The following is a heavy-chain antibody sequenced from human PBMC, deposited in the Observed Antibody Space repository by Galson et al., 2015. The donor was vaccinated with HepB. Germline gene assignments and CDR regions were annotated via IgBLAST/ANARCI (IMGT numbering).Heavy chain of an antibody. CDR3: AREVVPAAKGIYYYYGMDV. Sequence: SVKVSCKASGYTFTGYYMHWVRQAPGQGLEWMGWINPNSGGTNYAQKFQGRVTMTRDTSISTAYMELSRLRSDDTAVYYCAREVVPAAKGIYYYYGMDVWGQGTTVTVSS. D-gene: IGHD2-2*01. J-gene: IGHJ6*02. CDR1: GYTFTGYY. CDR2: INPNSGGT. V-gene: IGHV1-2*02.